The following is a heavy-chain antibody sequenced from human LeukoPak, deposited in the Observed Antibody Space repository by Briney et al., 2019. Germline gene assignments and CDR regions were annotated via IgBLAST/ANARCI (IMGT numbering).Heavy chain of an antibody. V-gene: IGHV4-34*01. J-gene: IGHJ4*02. D-gene: IGHD3-16*02. CDR2: INHSGST. CDR3: ARAPYDYVWGSYRYDYLDY. Sequence: SETLSLTCAVYGGSFSGYYWSWIRQPPGKGLEWIGEINHSGSTNYNPSLKSRVTISVDASENQFSLKLSSVTAADTAVYYCARAPYDYVWGSYRYDYLDYWGQGTLVTVSS. CDR1: GGSFSGYY.